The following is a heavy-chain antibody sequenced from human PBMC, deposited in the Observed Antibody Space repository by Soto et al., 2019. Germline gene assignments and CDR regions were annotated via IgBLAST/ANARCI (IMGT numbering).Heavy chain of an antibody. CDR2: INSDGSVS. J-gene: IGHJ6*03. D-gene: IGHD2-15*01. V-gene: IGHV3-74*02. CDR1: GFTFSNYW. CDR3: ARGDCVGGSCYSLAGSFYYYMDA. Sequence: EVQLVESGGGLVQSGGSLRLSCAASGFTFSNYWMYWVRQAPGKGLEWVSRINSDGSVSSYADSVKGRLTISRDNVKNTLYLQMDSLRAEDTAVYYCARGDCVGGSCYSLAGSFYYYMDAWGKGTTVTVFS.